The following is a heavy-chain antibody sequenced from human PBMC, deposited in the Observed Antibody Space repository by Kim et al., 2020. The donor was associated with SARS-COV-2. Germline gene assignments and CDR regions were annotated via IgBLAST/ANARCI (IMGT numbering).Heavy chain of an antibody. Sequence: GGSLRLSCAASGFTVSSNYMSWVRQAPGKGLEWVSVIYSGGSTYYADSVKGRFTISRDNSKNTLYLQMNSLRAEDTAVYYCARDVTMVRGVMGVDYWGQGTLVTVSS. V-gene: IGHV3-53*01. D-gene: IGHD3-10*01. CDR2: IYSGGST. CDR3: ARDVTMVRGVMGVDY. J-gene: IGHJ4*02. CDR1: GFTVSSNY.